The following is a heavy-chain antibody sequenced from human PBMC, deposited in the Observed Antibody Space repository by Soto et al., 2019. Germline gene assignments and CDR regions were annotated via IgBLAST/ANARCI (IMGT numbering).Heavy chain of an antibody. J-gene: IGHJ6*02. D-gene: IGHD3-3*01. CDR2: ISYDGSKK. CDR3: AKPLNSNWRTYYSFSGMDV. Sequence: QVQLVESGGGVVQPGRSLRLSCAASGVTFSSYGMHWVRQAPGKGLEGVAVISYDGSKKNYADSVKGRFTISRDNSKSTLYLQMNRLTGADTAVYYCAKPLNSNWRTYYSFSGMDVWGQGTTVTVSS. CDR1: GVTFSSYG. V-gene: IGHV3-30*18.